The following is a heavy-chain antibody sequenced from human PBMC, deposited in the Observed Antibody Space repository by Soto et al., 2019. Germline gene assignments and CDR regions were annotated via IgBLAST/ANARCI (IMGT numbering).Heavy chain of an antibody. CDR2: IYYSGST. CDR3: ARSAGEWELLRAYYYYGMDV. D-gene: IGHD1-26*01. CDR1: VGSISSGGYY. V-gene: IGHV4-31*03. J-gene: IGHJ6*02. Sequence: NPSETLSLTCTVSVGSISSGGYYWSWVLQHPGKGLEWIGYIYYSGSTYYNPSLKSRVTISVDTSKNQFSLKLSSVTAADTAVYYCARSAGEWELLRAYYYYGMDVWGQGTTVTVSS.